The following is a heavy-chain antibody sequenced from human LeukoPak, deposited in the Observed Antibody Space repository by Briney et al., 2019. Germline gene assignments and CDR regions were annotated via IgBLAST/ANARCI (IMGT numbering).Heavy chain of an antibody. D-gene: IGHD1-26*01. J-gene: IGHJ4*02. CDR3: ASRPSGSYFDY. Sequence: SVKVSCKASGGTFSSYAISWVLQAPGQGLEWMGRIIPIFGIANYAQKFQGRVTITADKSTSTAYMELSSLRSEDTAVYYCASRPSGSYFDYWGQGTLVTVSS. V-gene: IGHV1-69*04. CDR2: IIPIFGIA. CDR1: GGTFSSYA.